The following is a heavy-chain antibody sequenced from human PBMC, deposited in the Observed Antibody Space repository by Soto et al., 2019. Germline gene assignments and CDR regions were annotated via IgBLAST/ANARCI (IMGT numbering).Heavy chain of an antibody. Sequence: PSETLSLTCAVYGGSFSGYYWSWIRQPPGKGLEWIGEINHSGSTNYNPSLKSRVTISVDTSKNQFSLKLSSVTAADTAVYYCARTLYCSSTSCYDPTGPSGFDPWGQGTLVTVSS. CDR2: INHSGST. CDR3: ARTLYCSSTSCYDPTGPSGFDP. J-gene: IGHJ5*02. CDR1: GGSFSGYY. D-gene: IGHD2-2*01. V-gene: IGHV4-34*01.